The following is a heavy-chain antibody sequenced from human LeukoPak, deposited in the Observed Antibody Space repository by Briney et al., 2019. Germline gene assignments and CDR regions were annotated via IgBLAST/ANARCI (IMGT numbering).Heavy chain of an antibody. CDR3: TTGNWGPH. D-gene: IGHD7-27*01. V-gene: IGHV3-15*07. Sequence: PGGSLRLSCEASGFTFNDAWMNWVRQAPGKGLEWVGRIKRKTDGGTTDYAAPVKGRFTISRDDSKNTLYLQMNSLKTEDTAVYYCTTGNWGPHWGQGTLVTVSS. J-gene: IGHJ4*02. CDR1: GFTFNDAW. CDR2: IKRKTDGGTT.